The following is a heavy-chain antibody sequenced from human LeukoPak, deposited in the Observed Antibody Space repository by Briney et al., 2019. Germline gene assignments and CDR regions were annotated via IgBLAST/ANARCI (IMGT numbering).Heavy chain of an antibody. D-gene: IGHD5-18*01. CDR3: ARSKIIQLDSMDV. CDR2: ISSTGNYM. V-gene: IGHV3-21*01. CDR1: GFTFTTYT. Sequence: GGSLRLSCAASGFTFTTYTINWVRQAPGKGLEWVSSISSTGNYMFYGDSVKGRFTISRDDAKNSLYLQMNSLGAEDTAMCYCARSKIIQLDSMDVWGNGTKVTVSP. J-gene: IGHJ6*04.